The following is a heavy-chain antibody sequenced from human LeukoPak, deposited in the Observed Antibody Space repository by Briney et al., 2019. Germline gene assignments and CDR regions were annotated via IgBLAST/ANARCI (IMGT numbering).Heavy chain of an antibody. J-gene: IGHJ4*01. V-gene: IGHV4-30-4*01. CDR2: IYYSGNT. CDR3: ARAFPGSGVYFDGFDY. D-gene: IGHD3-10*01. CDR1: SGSISSGAYY. Sequence: PSETLSLTCTVSSGSISSGAYYWSWIRQPPGKGLEWIGYIYYSGNTYYNPSLKSRVTISVDTSKNQFSLKLSSVTAADTAVYYCARAFPGSGVYFDGFDYWGQGTLVTVSS.